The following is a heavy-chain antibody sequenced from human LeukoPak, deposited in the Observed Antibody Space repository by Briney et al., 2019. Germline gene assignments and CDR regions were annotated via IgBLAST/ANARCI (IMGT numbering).Heavy chain of an antibody. CDR2: ITGSGGST. Sequence: PGGSLRLSCAASGFTFSTYAMHWVRQAPGKGLEWVSAITGSGGSTNYVDSVKGRFTISRDNSKNMLYLQMNSLRAEDTAVYYCAKDPIFGQSQIICYSDYWGQGTQVAVSS. CDR1: GFTFSTYA. CDR3: AKDPIFGQSQIICYSDY. J-gene: IGHJ4*02. D-gene: IGHD3-10*02. V-gene: IGHV3-23*01.